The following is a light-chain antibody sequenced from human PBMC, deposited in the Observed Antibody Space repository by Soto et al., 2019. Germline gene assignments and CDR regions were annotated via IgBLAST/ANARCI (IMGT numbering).Light chain of an antibody. CDR3: SSYTSSSTRL. CDR2: EVS. Sequence: QSALTQPASVSGSPGQSITISCTGTSSDVGGYNYVSWYQQHPGKAPKLMIYEVSNRPPGVSNRFSGSKSGNTASLTISGLQAEDEADYYCSSYTSSSTRLFGTGTKVTVL. J-gene: IGLJ1*01. CDR1: SSDVGGYNY. V-gene: IGLV2-14*01.